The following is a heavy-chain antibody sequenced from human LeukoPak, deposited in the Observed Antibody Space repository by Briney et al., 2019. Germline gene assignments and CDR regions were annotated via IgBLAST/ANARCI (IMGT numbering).Heavy chain of an antibody. D-gene: IGHD3-10*01. CDR2: IYYSGST. CDR3: ARVVRGVIQENWLDP. J-gene: IGHJ5*02. Sequence: SETLSLTCTVSGGSISSYYWSWIRQPPGKGLEWIGYIYYSGSTNYNPSLKSRVTISVDTSKNQFSLKLSSVTAADTAVYYCARVVRGVIQENWLDPWGQGTLVTVSS. V-gene: IGHV4-59*01. CDR1: GGSISSYY.